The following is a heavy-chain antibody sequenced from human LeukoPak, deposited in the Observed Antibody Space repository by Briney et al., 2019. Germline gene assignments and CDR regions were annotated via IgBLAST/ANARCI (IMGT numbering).Heavy chain of an antibody. J-gene: IGHJ6*02. Sequence: PSETLSLTCTVSGGSISSSSYYWGWIRQPPGKGLEWIGSIYYSGSTYYNPSLKSRVTISVDTSKNQFSLKLSSMTAADTAVYYCARQHQYYDFWSGHYYYYYGMDVWGQGTTVTVSS. CDR1: GGSISSSSYY. D-gene: IGHD3-3*01. CDR3: ARQHQYYDFWSGHYYYYYGMDV. CDR2: IYYSGST. V-gene: IGHV4-39*01.